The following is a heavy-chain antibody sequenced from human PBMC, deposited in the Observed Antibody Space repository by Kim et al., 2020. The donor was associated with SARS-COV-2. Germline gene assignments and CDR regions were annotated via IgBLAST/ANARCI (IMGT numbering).Heavy chain of an antibody. V-gene: IGHV1-8*01. Sequence: KCQGRVTMTRTTSKSTAYMELSSLRSEDTAVYYCARGRIKQWLLTLYYFDYWGQGTLVTVSS. CDR3: ARGRIKQWLLTLYYFDY. D-gene: IGHD6-19*01. J-gene: IGHJ4*02.